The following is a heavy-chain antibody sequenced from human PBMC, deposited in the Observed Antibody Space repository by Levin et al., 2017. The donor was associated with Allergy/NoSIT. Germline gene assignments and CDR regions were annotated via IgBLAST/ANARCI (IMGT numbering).Heavy chain of an antibody. V-gene: IGHV3-7*03. CDR2: IKEDGSQK. CDR3: ARDTTAGGEA. CDR1: GFTFSNYW. D-gene: IGHD4-11*01. J-gene: IGHJ5*02. Sequence: RSGGSLRLSCAASGFTFSNYWMTWVRQPPGKGLEWVANIKEDGSQKYYAESVQGRFTISRDNAKNLLFLQMNYLGTDDTAVYFCARDTTAGGEAWGQGTLVTVSS.